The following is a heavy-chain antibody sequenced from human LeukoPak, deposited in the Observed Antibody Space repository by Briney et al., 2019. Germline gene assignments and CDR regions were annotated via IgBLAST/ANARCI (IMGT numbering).Heavy chain of an antibody. D-gene: IGHD3/OR15-3a*01. CDR3: ARDLGPQNWFDS. J-gene: IGHJ5*01. CDR1: GFSFSNYW. CDR2: INTDGTST. Sequence: GGSLRLSCAASGFSFSNYWMHWVRQAPGKGLVRVSSINTDGTSTNYADSVKGRFTISRDNAKSTLYLQMNSLRAEDTAIYYCARDLGPQNWFDSWGQGILVTVSS. V-gene: IGHV3-74*01.